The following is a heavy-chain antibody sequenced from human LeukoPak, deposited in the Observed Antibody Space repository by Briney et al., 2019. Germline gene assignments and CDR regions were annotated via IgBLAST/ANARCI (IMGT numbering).Heavy chain of an antibody. CDR3: ARESYCSSTSCYGGDY. CDR2: ISSSGSTI. V-gene: IGHV3-11*01. CDR1: GFTFSDYY. D-gene: IGHD2-2*01. Sequence: PGGSLRLSCAASGFTFSDYYMSWIRQAPGKGLEWVSYISSSGSTIYYADSAKGRFTISRDNAKNSLYLQMNSLRAEDTAVYYCARESYCSSTSCYGGDYWGQGTLVTVSS. J-gene: IGHJ4*02.